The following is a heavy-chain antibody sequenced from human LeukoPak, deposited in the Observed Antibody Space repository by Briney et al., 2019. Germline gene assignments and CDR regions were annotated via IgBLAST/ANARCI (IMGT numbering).Heavy chain of an antibody. Sequence: PSETLSLTCTVSGGSITNYYWSWIRQPPGKGLEWIGYIYNSGSTNYNPSLKSRVTISIDTSKNQFSLKLNSVTAADTAVYYCVRHPSVVVVFDYWGQGTLVTVSS. D-gene: IGHD3-22*01. J-gene: IGHJ4*02. CDR1: GGSITNYY. CDR3: VRHPSVVVVFDY. CDR2: IYNSGST. V-gene: IGHV4-59*08.